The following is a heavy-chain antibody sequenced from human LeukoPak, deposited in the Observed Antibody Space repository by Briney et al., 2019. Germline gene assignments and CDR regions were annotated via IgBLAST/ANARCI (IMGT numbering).Heavy chain of an antibody. J-gene: IGHJ4*02. CDR2: ISSSGSTI. D-gene: IGHD3-3*01. V-gene: IGHV3-11*01. Sequence: GGSLRLSCAASGFTFSDYYMSWIRQAPGEGLEWVSYISSSGSTIYYADSVKGRFTISRDNAKNSLYLQMNSLRAEDTVVYYCARERSRDFWSGYYPGDYWGQGTLVTVSS. CDR1: GFTFSDYY. CDR3: ARERSRDFWSGYYPGDY.